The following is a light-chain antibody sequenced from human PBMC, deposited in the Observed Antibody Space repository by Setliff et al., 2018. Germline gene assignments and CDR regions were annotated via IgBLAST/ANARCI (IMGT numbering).Light chain of an antibody. J-gene: IGLJ3*02. CDR1: SSNIGSNT. V-gene: IGLV1-44*01. CDR2: SND. CDR3: ASWDDSLNVV. Sequence: SVLTQPPSASGTPGQRVTISCSGSSSNIGSNTVNWYQQFPGTAPQLLIYSNDQRPSGVPDRFSGSKSGTSASLAISGLQSEDESDYYCASWDDSLNVVFGGGTKATVL.